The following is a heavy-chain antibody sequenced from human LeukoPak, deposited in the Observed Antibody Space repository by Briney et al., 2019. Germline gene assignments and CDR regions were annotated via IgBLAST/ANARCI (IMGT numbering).Heavy chain of an antibody. D-gene: IGHD3-22*01. CDR3: ARGYYDSSGYYEAFQH. Sequence: KPSETLSLTCTVSGDSISSGSYYWSWIRQPAGKGLAWIGHIYRSGSTNYNASLKSRVTISVDTSKNQFSLKLSSVTAADTAVYYGARGYYDSSGYYEAFQHWGQGTLVTVSS. CDR2: IYRSGST. J-gene: IGHJ1*01. V-gene: IGHV4-61*09. CDR1: GDSISSGSYY.